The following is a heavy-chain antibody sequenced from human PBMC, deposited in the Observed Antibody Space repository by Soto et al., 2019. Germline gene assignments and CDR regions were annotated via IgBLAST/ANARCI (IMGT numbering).Heavy chain of an antibody. CDR3: ARDGYCTNGVCYYFDY. J-gene: IGHJ4*02. Sequence: GASVKVSCKASGGTFSSYAISWVRQAPGQGLEWMGGIIPIFGTANYAQKFQGRVTITADESTSTAYMELSSLRSEDTAVYYCARDGYCTNGVCYYFDYWGQGTLVTAPQ. D-gene: IGHD2-8*01. CDR1: GGTFSSYA. CDR2: IIPIFGTA. V-gene: IGHV1-69*13.